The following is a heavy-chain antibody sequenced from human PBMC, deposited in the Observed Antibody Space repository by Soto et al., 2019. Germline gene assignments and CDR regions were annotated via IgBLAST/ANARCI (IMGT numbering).Heavy chain of an antibody. V-gene: IGHV4-61*01. CDR1: GGSVSSGSYY. J-gene: IGHJ4*02. CDR3: AREPTI. D-gene: IGHD1-26*01. Sequence: PSEILSLTCTVSGGSVSSGSYYWSWIRQPPGKGLEWIGYIYYSGSTNYNPSLKSRVTISVDTSKNQFSLKLSSVTAADTAVYYCAREPTIWGQGTLVTVSS. CDR2: IYYSGST.